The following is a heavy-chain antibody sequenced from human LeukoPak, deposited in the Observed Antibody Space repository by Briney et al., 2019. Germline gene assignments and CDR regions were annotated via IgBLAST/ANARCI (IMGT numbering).Heavy chain of an antibody. D-gene: IGHD3-22*01. CDR3: AKRGGFGGYYFYFDY. J-gene: IGHJ4*02. V-gene: IGHV3-23*01. CDR2: ISGSGGST. CDR1: GFTFSSYA. Sequence: GGSLRLSCAASGFTFSSYAMSWVRQAPGKGLEWVSAISGSGGSTYYADSVKGRFTISRDNSKNTLYLQMNSLRAEDTAVYYCAKRGGFGGYYFYFDYWGQGTLVTVSS.